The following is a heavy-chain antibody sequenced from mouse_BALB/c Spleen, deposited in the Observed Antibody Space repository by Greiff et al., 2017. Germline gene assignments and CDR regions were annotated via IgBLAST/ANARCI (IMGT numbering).Heavy chain of an antibody. D-gene: IGHD2-4*01. CDR1: GYSFTDYI. V-gene: IGHV1-39*01. CDR2: INPYYGST. Sequence: VQLKQTGPELVKPGASVKISCKASGYSFTDYIMLWVKQSHGKSLEWIGNINPYYGSTSYNLKFKGKATLTVDKSSSTAYMQLNSLTSEDSAVYYCATTGLRRGDYYAMDYWGQGTSVTVSS. J-gene: IGHJ4*01. CDR3: ATTGLRRGDYYAMDY.